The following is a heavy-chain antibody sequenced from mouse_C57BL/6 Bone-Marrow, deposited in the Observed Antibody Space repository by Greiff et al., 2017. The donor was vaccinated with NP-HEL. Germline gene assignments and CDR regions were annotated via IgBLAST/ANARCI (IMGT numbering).Heavy chain of an antibody. CDR3: ARWGGYEGFDY. Sequence: QVQLQQPGAELVRPGSSVKLSCKASGYTFTSYWMHWVKQRPIQGLEWIGNIDPSDSETHYNQKFKDKATLTVDKSSSTAYRQLSSLTSEDSAVYYCARWGGYEGFDYWGQGTTLTVSS. CDR2: IDPSDSET. V-gene: IGHV1-52*01. J-gene: IGHJ2*01. CDR1: GYTFTSYW. D-gene: IGHD2-2*01.